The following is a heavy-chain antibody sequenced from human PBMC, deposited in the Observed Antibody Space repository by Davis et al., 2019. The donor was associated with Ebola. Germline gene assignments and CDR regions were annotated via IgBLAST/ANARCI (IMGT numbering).Heavy chain of an antibody. CDR2: ISYDGSNK. V-gene: IGHV3-30-3*01. CDR1: GFTFSSYA. D-gene: IGHD2-2*01. Sequence: GESLKISCAASGFTFSSYAMHWVRQAPGKGLEWVAVISYDGSNKYYADSVKGRFTISRDNSKNTLFLQMNSLRAEDTAVYYCARGDIYCSGTSCYLRHWGQGTLVTVSS. CDR3: ARGDIYCSGTSCYLRH. J-gene: IGHJ1*01.